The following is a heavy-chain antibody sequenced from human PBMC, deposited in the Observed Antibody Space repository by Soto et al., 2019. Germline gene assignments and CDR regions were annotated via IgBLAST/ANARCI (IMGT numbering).Heavy chain of an antibody. CDR1: GFTFSSYA. Sequence: QVQLVESGGGVVQPGRSLRLSCAASGFTFSSYAMHWVRQAPGKGLEWVAVISYDGSNKYYADSVKGRFTISRDHSKKTRYLQMNSLRAEDTAVYYCARDRGWYSSSAALDDAFDIWGQGTMVTVSS. J-gene: IGHJ3*02. CDR2: ISYDGSNK. V-gene: IGHV3-30-3*01. CDR3: ARDRGWYSSSAALDDAFDI. D-gene: IGHD6-6*01.